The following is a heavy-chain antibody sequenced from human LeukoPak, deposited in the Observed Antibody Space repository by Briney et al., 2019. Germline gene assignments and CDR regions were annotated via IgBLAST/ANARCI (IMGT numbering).Heavy chain of an antibody. CDR1: GDSFSGYY. D-gene: IGHD6-19*01. CDR3: AGLSAIEVSGTYYYYGMDV. CDR2: INHRGST. J-gene: IGHJ6*02. V-gene: IGHV4-34*01. Sequence: SETLSLTCAVYGDSFSGYYWSWIRQPPGKGLEWIAEINHRGSTHYNPSLKSRVNISVDTSKNQFSLNLDSVTAADTAVYYCAGLSAIEVSGTYYYYGMDVWGQGTTVTVS.